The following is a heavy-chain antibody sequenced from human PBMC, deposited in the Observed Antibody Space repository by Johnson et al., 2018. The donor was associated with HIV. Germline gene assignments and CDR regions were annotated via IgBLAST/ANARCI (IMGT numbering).Heavy chain of an antibody. CDR2: ISSSGTIK. CDR3: ARAPGFSRAFDI. J-gene: IGHJ3*02. CDR1: GFSFKDYY. Sequence: QVQLVESGGGLVKPGGSLGLSCATSGFSFKDYYMNWVRQTPGTGLEWVSHISSSGTIKYYADSVKGRFTISRDESKNTLYLQMNRLTAEDTAVYYCARAPGFSRAFDIWGQGTMVTVSS. D-gene: IGHD3-10*01. V-gene: IGHV3-11*04.